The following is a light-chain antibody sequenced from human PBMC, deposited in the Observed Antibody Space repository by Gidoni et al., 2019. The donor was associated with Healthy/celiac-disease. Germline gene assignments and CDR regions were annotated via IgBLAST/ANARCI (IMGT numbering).Light chain of an antibody. Sequence: DIQMTQSPSTLSASVGDRVTITCRASQSISSWLAWYQQKPGKAPKLLIYKASSLESGVPSRFSGSGSGTEFTLTISSLQPDDFATYYCQHYNSYPLTFXXXTKVKIK. CDR1: QSISSW. CDR2: KAS. J-gene: IGKJ4*01. CDR3: QHYNSYPLT. V-gene: IGKV1-5*03.